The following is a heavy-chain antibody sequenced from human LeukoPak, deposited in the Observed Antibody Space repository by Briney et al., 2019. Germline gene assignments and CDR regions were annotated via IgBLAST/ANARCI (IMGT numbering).Heavy chain of an antibody. CDR3: AREDFSGYSGYEPYYFDH. CDR2: IHYDGST. V-gene: IGHV4-59*01. D-gene: IGHD5-12*01. Sequence: SETLSLTCNVSGGSINSYYWSWIRQPPEKGLGWIGYIHYDGSTNYNPSLKSRVAISVDTSKNQFSLKLSSVTAADTAVYYCAREDFSGYSGYEPYYFDHWGQGTLVTVSS. J-gene: IGHJ4*02. CDR1: GGSINSYY.